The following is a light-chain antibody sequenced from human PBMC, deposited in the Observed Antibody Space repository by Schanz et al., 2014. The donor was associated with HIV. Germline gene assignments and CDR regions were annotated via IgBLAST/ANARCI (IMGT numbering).Light chain of an antibody. CDR2: SAS. CDR1: QSIGNS. V-gene: IGKV1-5*03. Sequence: DIQMTQSPSTLSASVGDRVTITCRASQSIGNSLAWFQVKPGRAPKLLIYSASGLQTGVPSTFSGSGSGTEFTLTITSLQPDDFATYFCQQYNNYPYIFGQGTKLEI. CDR3: QQYNNYPYI. J-gene: IGKJ2*01.